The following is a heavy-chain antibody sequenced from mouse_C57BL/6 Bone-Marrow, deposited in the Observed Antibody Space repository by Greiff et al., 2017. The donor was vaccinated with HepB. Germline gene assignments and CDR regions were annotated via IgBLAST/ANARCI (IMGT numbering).Heavy chain of an antibody. D-gene: IGHD4-1*01. J-gene: IGHJ4*01. CDR1: GYTFTSYW. V-gene: IGHV1-64*01. CDR2: IHPNSGST. CDR3: AREIHWVPPMDY. Sequence: QVQLQQPGAELVKPGASAKLSCKASGYTFTSYWMHWVKQRPGQGLEWIGMIHPNSGSTNYNEKFKSKATLTVDKSSSTAYMQLSSLTSEDSAVYYCAREIHWVPPMDYWGQGTSVTVSS.